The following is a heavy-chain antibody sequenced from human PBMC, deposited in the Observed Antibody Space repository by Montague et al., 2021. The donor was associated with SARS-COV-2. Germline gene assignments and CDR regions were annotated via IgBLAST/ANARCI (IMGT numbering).Heavy chain of an antibody. V-gene: IGHV4-34*01. J-gene: IGHJ6*02. Sequence: SETLSLTCSRLVSWYSGEGRRSTRLNSSHTWEWYADISLKGDTNYNPPLKSRVTISVDTSKNQFSLKLRSVTAADMAVYYCARGVLGENRYASGWFLTHHYNSLDVWGQGTTVTVSS. CDR1: VSWYSGEG. CDR3: ARGVLGENRYASGWFLTHHYNSLDV. CDR2: ISLKGDT. D-gene: IGHD6-19*01.